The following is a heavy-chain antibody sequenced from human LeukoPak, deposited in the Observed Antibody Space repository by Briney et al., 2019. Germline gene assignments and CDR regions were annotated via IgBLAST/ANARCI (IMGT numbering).Heavy chain of an antibody. CDR1: GGSFSGYY. CDR3: ARLVLLGGFDP. J-gene: IGHJ5*02. CDR2: INHSGST. Sequence: PSETLSLTCAVYGGSFSGYYWSWIRQPPGKGLEWIGEINHSGSTNYNPSLKSRVTISVDTSKNQFSLKLSSVTAADTAVCYCARLVLLGGFDPWGQGTLVTVSS. V-gene: IGHV4-34*01. D-gene: IGHD3-16*01.